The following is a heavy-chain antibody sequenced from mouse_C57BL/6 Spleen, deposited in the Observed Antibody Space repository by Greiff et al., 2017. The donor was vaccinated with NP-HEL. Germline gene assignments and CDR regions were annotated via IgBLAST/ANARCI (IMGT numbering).Heavy chain of an antibody. J-gene: IGHJ3*01. Sequence: QVQLQQPGAELVRPGSSVKLSCKASGYTFTSYWMHWVKQRPIQGLEWIGNIDPSDSETHYNQKFKDKATLTVDKSSSTAYMQLSSLTSEDSAVYYCARGVGNYGYDVFAYWGQGTLVTVSA. CDR3: ARGVGNYGYDVFAY. CDR1: GYTFTSYW. D-gene: IGHD2-2*01. V-gene: IGHV1-52*01. CDR2: IDPSDSET.